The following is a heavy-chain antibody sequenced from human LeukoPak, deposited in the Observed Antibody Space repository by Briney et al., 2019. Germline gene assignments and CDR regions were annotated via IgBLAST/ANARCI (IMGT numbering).Heavy chain of an antibody. CDR3: AADRDYYGSGGNGFDL. J-gene: IGHJ3*01. CDR2: IVVGRGNT. V-gene: IGHV1-58*02. Sequence: SVKDSRVASGFTSTSSAIWWVRQARGQRLEWIGWIVVGRGNTNYPQKFQERVTITRDMSTTTAYMEMSSLRSEDTAMYYCAADRDYYGSGGNGFDLWGHGTMVTVSS. CDR1: GFTSTSSA. D-gene: IGHD3-10*01.